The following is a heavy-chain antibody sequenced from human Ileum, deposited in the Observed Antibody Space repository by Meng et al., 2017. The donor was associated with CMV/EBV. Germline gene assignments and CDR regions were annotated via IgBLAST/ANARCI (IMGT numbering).Heavy chain of an antibody. CDR2: ISSSSSYI. J-gene: IGHJ3*02. V-gene: IGHV3-21*01. Sequence: GGSLRLSCAAFGFTFSSYSMNWVCQAPGKGLEWVSSISSSSSYIYYADSVKGRFTISRDNAKNSLYLQMNSLRAEDTAVYYCASRWAYYDILHAFDIWGQGTMVTVSS. D-gene: IGHD3-9*01. CDR3: ASRWAYYDILHAFDI. CDR1: GFTFSSYS.